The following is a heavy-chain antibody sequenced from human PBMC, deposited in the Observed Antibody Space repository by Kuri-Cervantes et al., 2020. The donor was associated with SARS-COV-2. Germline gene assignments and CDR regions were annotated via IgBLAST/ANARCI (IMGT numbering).Heavy chain of an antibody. J-gene: IGHJ4*02. CDR1: GYTFTSYG. V-gene: IGHV1-18*04. Sequence: ASVKVSCKASGYTFTSYGISWVRQAPGQGLEWMGWISAYNGNTNYAQKLQGRVTMTTDTSTSTAYMEVRGLRSIDTAVYYCATRRNWNGYSYFDYWGQGALVTVSS. D-gene: IGHD5-24*01. CDR2: ISAYNGNT. CDR3: ATRRNWNGYSYFDY.